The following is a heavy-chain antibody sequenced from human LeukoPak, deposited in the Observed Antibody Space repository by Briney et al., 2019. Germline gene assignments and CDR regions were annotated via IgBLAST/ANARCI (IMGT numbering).Heavy chain of an antibody. J-gene: IGHJ4*02. CDR2: ISYDGSNK. CDR1: GFTFSSYA. V-gene: IGHV3-30-3*02. CDR3: AKDSQKSYYGSGSSAYYFDY. Sequence: PGRSLRLSCAASGFTFSSYAMHWVRQAPGKGLEWVAVISYDGSNKYYADSVKGRFTASRDNSKSTLSLQMNSLRAEDTALYFCAKDSQKSYYGSGSSAYYFDYWGQGTLVTVSS. D-gene: IGHD3-10*01.